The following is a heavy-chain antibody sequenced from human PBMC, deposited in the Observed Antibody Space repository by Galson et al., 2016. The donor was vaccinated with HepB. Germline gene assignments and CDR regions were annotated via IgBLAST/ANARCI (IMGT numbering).Heavy chain of an antibody. V-gene: IGHV1-69*06. Sequence: SVKVSCKASGGTFSTYAISWVRQAPGQGLEWMGGIIPIFETPIYTQKFQGRVTITADKTTSTVYMELSSLRSEDTAMYYCARGLDYKNYYYYYMDVWGKGTTVTVSS. D-gene: IGHD3/OR15-3a*01. CDR2: IIPIFETP. CDR3: ARGLDYKNYYYYYMDV. CDR1: GGTFSTYA. J-gene: IGHJ6*03.